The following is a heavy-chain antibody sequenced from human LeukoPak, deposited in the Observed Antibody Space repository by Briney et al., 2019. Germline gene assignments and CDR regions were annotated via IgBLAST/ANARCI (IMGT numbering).Heavy chain of an antibody. CDR2: IGSSGSTV. CDR1: GFSFSSYE. Sequence: GGSLRLSCAASGFSFSSYEMNWVRQAPGKGLEWVSYIGSSGSTVYYADSVKGRFTISRDNAKNSLYLQMNSLRAEDTAVYYCAELGITMIGGVWGKGTTVTISS. CDR3: AELGITMIGGV. J-gene: IGHJ6*04. D-gene: IGHD3-10*02. V-gene: IGHV3-48*03.